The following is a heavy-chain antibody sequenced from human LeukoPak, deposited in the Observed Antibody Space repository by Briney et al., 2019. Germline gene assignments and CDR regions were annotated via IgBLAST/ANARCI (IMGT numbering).Heavy chain of an antibody. CDR3: ARRIFGGGGYAFDI. Sequence: GESLKISCQISGYKFVSYWIGWVRQMPGKGLQWLGIIFPGDSDTRYSPSFEGQVTISADRSNNTAYLQWRSLEASDTAIYYCARRIFGGGGYAFDIWGQGTVVTVSS. V-gene: IGHV5-51*01. D-gene: IGHD3-16*01. CDR2: IFPGDSDT. J-gene: IGHJ3*02. CDR1: GYKFVSYW.